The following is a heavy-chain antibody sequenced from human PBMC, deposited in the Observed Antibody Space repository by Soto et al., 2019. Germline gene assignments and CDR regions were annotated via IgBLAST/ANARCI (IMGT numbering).Heavy chain of an antibody. CDR2: INPSGGST. D-gene: IGHD5-12*01. J-gene: IGHJ6*02. V-gene: IGHV1-46*01. CDR3: ARGYYSGYDWFPSYYYGMDV. Sequence: GASVKVSCKASGYTFTSYYMHWVRQAPGQGLEWMGIINPSGGSTSYAQKFQGRVTMTRDTSTSTVYMELSSLRSEDTAVYYCARGYYSGYDWFPSYYYGMDVWGQGTTVTVS. CDR1: GYTFTSYY.